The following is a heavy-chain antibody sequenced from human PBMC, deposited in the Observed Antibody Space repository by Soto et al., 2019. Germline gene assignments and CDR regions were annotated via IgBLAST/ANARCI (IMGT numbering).Heavy chain of an antibody. Sequence: EVQLVESGGGLVKPGRSLRLSCTASGFTFGDYAMSWFRQAPGKGLEWVGFIRSKAYGGTTEYAASVKGRFTISRDDSKSIAYLQMNSLKTEDTAVYYCTRGITIFGVVTSFDYWGQGTLVTVSS. J-gene: IGHJ4*02. V-gene: IGHV3-49*05. CDR3: TRGITIFGVVTSFDY. CDR1: GFTFGDYA. D-gene: IGHD3-3*01. CDR2: IRSKAYGGTT.